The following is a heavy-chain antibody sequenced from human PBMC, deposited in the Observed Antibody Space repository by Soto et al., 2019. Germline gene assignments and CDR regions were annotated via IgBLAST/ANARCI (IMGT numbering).Heavy chain of an antibody. CDR2: IKFDGSEK. CDR3: VKDGGYCSSATCYSPRNHYFDA. Sequence: PGGSLRLSCAASGFDFSVYWMSWDHQAPGKVPEGVANIKFDGSEKQYVDSVKCRFTISRDNARNSVFLQMNSLIAGDTAVYYCVKDGGYCSSATCYSPRNHYFDAWGQGTLVTVSS. D-gene: IGHD2-2*01. CDR1: GFDFSVYW. V-gene: IGHV3-7*03. J-gene: IGHJ5*02.